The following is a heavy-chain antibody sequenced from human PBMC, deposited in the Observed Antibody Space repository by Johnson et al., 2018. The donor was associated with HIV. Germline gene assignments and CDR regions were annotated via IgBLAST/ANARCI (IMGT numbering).Heavy chain of an antibody. D-gene: IGHD1-1*01. J-gene: IGHJ3*02. Sequence: VQLVESGGGVVRPGGSLRLSCAASGFTFDDYGMSWVRQAPGKGLEWVSGIIWNSGSIAYADSVKGRFSIPRDNAKNSLYLQMNSLRAQDTALYYCAKDRFRVGTTIAESGAFDIWGQGTMVTVSS. V-gene: IGHV3-20*04. CDR1: GFTFDDYG. CDR3: AKDRFRVGTTIAESGAFDI. CDR2: IIWNSGSI.